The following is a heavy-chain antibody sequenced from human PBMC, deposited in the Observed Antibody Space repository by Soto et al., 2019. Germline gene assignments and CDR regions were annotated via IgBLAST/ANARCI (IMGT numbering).Heavy chain of an antibody. V-gene: IGHV3-15*07. CDR3: TASPVNNWFDP. J-gene: IGHJ5*02. CDR1: GFTFSNAW. CDR2: IKSKTDGGTT. Sequence: EVQLVESGGGLVKPGGSLRLSCAASGFTFSNAWMNWVRQAPGKGLEWVGRIKSKTDGGTTDYAAPAKGRFTISRDDSKNTLYLQMNSLKTEDTAVYYCTASPVNNWFDPWGQGTLVTVSS. D-gene: IGHD4-17*01.